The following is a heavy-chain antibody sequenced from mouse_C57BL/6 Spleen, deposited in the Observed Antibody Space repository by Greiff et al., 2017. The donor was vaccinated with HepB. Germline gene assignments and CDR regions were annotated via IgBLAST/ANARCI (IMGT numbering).Heavy chain of an antibody. CDR3: TRADYSNFEGFAY. CDR1: GYTFTDYE. CDR2: IDPETGGT. D-gene: IGHD2-5*01. V-gene: IGHV1-15*01. Sequence: VQLQQSGAELVRPGASVTLSCKASGYTFTDYEMHWVKRTPVHGLEWIGAIDPETGGTAYNQKFKGKAILTADKSSSTAYMELRSLTSEDSAVYYCTRADYSNFEGFAYWGQGTLVTVSA. J-gene: IGHJ3*01.